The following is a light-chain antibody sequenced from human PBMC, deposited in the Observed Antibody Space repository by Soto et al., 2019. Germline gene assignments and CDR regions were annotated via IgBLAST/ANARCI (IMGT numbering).Light chain of an antibody. V-gene: IGKV3-15*01. CDR3: RQYKNWPLT. CDR1: QSVSSN. CDR2: GAS. Sequence: EIVMTQSPATLSVSPGERATLSCRASQSVSSNLAWYQQKPGQAPRLLIYGASTRATGIPARFSGSGSGTEFTLTISSLQSEDFAVYYCRQYKNWPLTFGQGTKVDIK. J-gene: IGKJ1*01.